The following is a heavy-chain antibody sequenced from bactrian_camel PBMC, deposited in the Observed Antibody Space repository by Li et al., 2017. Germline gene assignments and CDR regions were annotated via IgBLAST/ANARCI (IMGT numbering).Heavy chain of an antibody. J-gene: IGHJ4*01. V-gene: IGHV3S63*01. Sequence: HVQLVESGGGSVQAGGSLRLSCTASGFTFDDSDMGWYRQGPGNECEWVSSISSGGRPYYADSVKGRFTISQDNDQNTVYLQMNNLQPEDTATYYCAEGRGSRGEHCYSLNYWGQGTQVTVS. CDR3: AEGRGSRGEHCYSLNY. CDR2: ISSGGRP. D-gene: IGHD6*01. CDR1: GFTFDDSD.